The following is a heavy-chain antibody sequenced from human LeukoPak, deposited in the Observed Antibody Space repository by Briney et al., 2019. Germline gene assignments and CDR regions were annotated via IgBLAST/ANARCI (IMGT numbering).Heavy chain of an antibody. D-gene: IGHD3-10*01. Sequence: SETLSPTCTVSGGSISNKYWSWIRQPPGKGLEWIGNIFYSGSTYYSPSLRSRVTISLDTSRNQFSLKLNSVTAADTAVYYCAKSNGYGLVDIWGQGTMVTVSS. CDR3: AKSNGYGLVDI. J-gene: IGHJ3*02. CDR1: GGSISNKY. CDR2: IFYSGST. V-gene: IGHV4-59*12.